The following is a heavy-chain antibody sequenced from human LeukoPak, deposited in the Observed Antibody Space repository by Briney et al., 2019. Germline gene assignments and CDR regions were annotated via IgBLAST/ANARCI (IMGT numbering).Heavy chain of an antibody. J-gene: IGHJ4*02. CDR1: GGSISSYY. Sequence: SETLSLTCTVSGGSISSYYWSWIRQPPGKGLEWIGYIYYSGSTNHNPSLKSRVTISVDTSKNQFSLKLSSVTAADTAVYYCARYRIAAAGKDYFDYWGQGTLVTVSS. CDR2: IYYSGST. CDR3: ARYRIAAAGKDYFDY. D-gene: IGHD6-13*01. V-gene: IGHV4-59*01.